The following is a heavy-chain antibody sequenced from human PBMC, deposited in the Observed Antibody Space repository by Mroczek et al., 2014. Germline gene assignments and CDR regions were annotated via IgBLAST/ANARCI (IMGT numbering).Heavy chain of an antibody. J-gene: IGHJ4*02. CDR1: GGSISSGSYY. CDR2: IHTSGST. CDR3: ARVKVDCSGGSCDRGPFDY. Sequence: QVQLQQWGPGLVKPSQTLSLTCTVSGGSISSGSYYWSWIRQPAGKGLEWIGRIHTSGSTNYNPSLKSRVTISVDTSKNQFSLKLSSVTAADTAVYYCARVKVDCSGGSCDRGPFDYWGQGTLVTVSS. D-gene: IGHD2-15*01. V-gene: IGHV4-61*02.